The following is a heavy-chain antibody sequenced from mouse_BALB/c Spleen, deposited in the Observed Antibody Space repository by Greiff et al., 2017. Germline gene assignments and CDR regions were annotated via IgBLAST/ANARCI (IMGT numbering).Heavy chain of an antibody. CDR3: TAYYRYDDYAMDY. Sequence: VQLQQSGAELVRSGASVKLSCTASGFNIQDYYMHWVKQRPEQGLEWIGWIDPENGDTEYAPKFQGKATMTADTSSNTAYLQLSSLTSEDTAVYYCTAYYRYDDYAMDYWGQGTSVTVSS. CDR2: IDPENGDT. D-gene: IGHD2-14*01. V-gene: IGHV14-4*02. J-gene: IGHJ4*01. CDR1: GFNIQDYY.